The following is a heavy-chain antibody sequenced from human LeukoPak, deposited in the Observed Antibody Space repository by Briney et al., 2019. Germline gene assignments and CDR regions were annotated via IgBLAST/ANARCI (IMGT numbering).Heavy chain of an antibody. CDR3: TRVDGNYRYGMDV. J-gene: IGHJ6*02. Sequence: SVKVSCKASGGTFSSYAISWVRQAPGQGLEWMGRIIPILGIANYAQKFQGRVTITADKSTSTAYMELSSLRSEDTAVYYCTRVDGNYRYGMDVWGQGTTATVSS. CDR1: GGTFSSYA. V-gene: IGHV1-69*04. CDR2: IIPILGIA. D-gene: IGHD4-23*01.